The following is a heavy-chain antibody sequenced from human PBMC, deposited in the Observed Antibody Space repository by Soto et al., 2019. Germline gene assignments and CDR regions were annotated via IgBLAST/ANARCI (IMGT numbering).Heavy chain of an antibody. Sequence: QVQLVQSGAEVKKPGASVKVSCKASGYTFTSYGISWVRQAPGQGLEWMGWISAYNGNTNYAHKLQGRVTMTTDTSTSTAYMELSSLRSDNTAVYYCARDRYPHSLDSYDSSGSDYWGQGTLVTVSS. CDR1: GYTFTSYG. V-gene: IGHV1-18*04. J-gene: IGHJ4*02. CDR2: ISAYNGNT. CDR3: ARDRYPHSLDSYDSSGSDY. D-gene: IGHD3-22*01.